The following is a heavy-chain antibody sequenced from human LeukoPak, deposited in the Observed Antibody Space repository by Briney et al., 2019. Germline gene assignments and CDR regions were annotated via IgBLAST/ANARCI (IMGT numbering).Heavy chain of an antibody. CDR1: GFTFSSYS. Sequence: GGSLRLSCAASGFTFSSYSMNWVRQAPGKGLEWVSSISSSSSYIYYADSVKGRFTISRDNAKNSLYLQMNSLRAEDTAVYYCARDLYYDSSGYYDYYYYYGMDVWGQGTTVTVSS. J-gene: IGHJ6*02. V-gene: IGHV3-21*01. D-gene: IGHD3-22*01. CDR2: ISSSSSYI. CDR3: ARDLYYDSSGYYDYYYYYGMDV.